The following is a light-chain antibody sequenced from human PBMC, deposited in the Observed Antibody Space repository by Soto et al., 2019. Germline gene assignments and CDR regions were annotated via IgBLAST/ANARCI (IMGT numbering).Light chain of an antibody. V-gene: IGLV2-14*01. J-gene: IGLJ1*01. CDR1: SSDVGGYNY. Sequence: QSALTQPASVSGSPGQSITISCTGTSSDVGGYNYVSWYQQHPGKAPKFMIYDVSNRPSGVSNRFSGSKSGNTASLTISGLQADDEADYYCCSYTNTNTRQIVFGTGTKVTVL. CDR2: DVS. CDR3: CSYTNTNTRQIV.